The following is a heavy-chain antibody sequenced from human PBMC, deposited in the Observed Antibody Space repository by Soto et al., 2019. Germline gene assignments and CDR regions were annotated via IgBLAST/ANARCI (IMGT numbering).Heavy chain of an antibody. CDR3: AKEGGLSGSYYISSSYYFDS. D-gene: IGHD1-26*01. CDR1: GFTFSSDG. Sequence: QVQLVESGGGVVQPGRSLRLSCVASGFTFSSDGMHWVRPAPVKGLEWLAIISYDGSNTYYADSVKGRFTISRDNSKNTLYLQMTSLRAEDTSVYYCAKEGGLSGSYYISSSYYFDSWGQGTLVTVSS. CDR2: ISYDGSNT. V-gene: IGHV3-30*18. J-gene: IGHJ4*02.